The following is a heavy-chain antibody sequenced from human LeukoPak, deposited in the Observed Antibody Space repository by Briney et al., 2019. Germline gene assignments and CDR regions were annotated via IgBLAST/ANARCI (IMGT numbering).Heavy chain of an antibody. CDR3: ARGGLQLWFLVDF. CDR1: GYTLTGYF. V-gene: IGHV1-2*02. Sequence: ASVKVSCKDSGYTLTGYFMHWGRQAPGQGLEWMGWINPNSGGTNYAQKFQGRVTMTRDTSISTAYMELSSLRSDDTAIYFCARGGLQLWFLVDFWGQGTLVTVSS. J-gene: IGHJ4*02. CDR2: INPNSGGT. D-gene: IGHD5-18*01.